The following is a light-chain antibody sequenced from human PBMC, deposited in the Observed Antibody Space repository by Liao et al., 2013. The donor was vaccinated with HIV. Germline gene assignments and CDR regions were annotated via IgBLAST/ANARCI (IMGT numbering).Light chain of an antibody. CDR1: NIGSKS. CDR3: QAWDSSTACVV. Sequence: SYVLTQPPSVSVAPGMTARITCGGNNIGSKSVHWYQQKPGQAPVLVIYQDSKRPSGIPGRFSGSNSGNTATLTISGTQGMDEADYYCQAWDSSTACVVFGGGTKVTVL. J-gene: IGLJ2*01. V-gene: IGLV3-21*01. CDR2: QDS.